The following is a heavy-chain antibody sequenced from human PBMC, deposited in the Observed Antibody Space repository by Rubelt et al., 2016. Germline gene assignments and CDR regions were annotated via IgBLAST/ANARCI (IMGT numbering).Heavy chain of an antibody. CDR2: IIPIFGTA. CDR3: ARERSSRQYNWFDP. J-gene: IGHJ5*02. Sequence: GAEVKKPGSSVKVSCKASGGTFSSYAISWVRQAPGQGLEWMGGIIPIFGTANYAQKFQGRVTITADESTSTAYMELSSLRSEDTAVYDCARERSSRQYNWFDPWGQGTLVTVSS. D-gene: IGHD6-13*01. CDR1: GGTFSSYA. V-gene: IGHV1-69*13.